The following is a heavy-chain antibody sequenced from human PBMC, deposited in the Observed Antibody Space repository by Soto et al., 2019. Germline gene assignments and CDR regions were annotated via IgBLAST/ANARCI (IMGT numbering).Heavy chain of an antibody. D-gene: IGHD3-10*01. CDR1: GFAFSDYA. CDR3: AAPRDEYGSGVSWFTYGMDI. CDR2: LDGAGGST. V-gene: IGHV3-23*01. J-gene: IGHJ6*02. Sequence: GGSLRLSCLASGFAFSDYAMTWVRHVPGRGLEWVASLDGAGGSTYYADSVRGRFTISRDNSQNTLFLQMKRLTVDDTAIYYCAAPRDEYGSGVSWFTYGMDIWGQGTTVTVS.